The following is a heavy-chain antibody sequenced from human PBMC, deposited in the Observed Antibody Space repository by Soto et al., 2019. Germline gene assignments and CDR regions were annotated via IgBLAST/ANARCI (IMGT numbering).Heavy chain of an antibody. CDR1: GGTFSSYA. J-gene: IGHJ6*02. V-gene: IGHV1-69*12. Sequence: QVQLVQSGAEVKKPGSSVKVSCKASGGTFSSYAISWVRQAPGQGLEWMGGIIPIFGTANYAQKFQGRVTITADESTSTVYMRXSSXSXANTAVYYCASDLFPTYDSSGYYPAQTNYYYYGMDVWGQGTTVTVSS. CDR2: IIPIFGTA. D-gene: IGHD3-22*01. CDR3: ASDLFPTYDSSGYYPAQTNYYYYGMDV.